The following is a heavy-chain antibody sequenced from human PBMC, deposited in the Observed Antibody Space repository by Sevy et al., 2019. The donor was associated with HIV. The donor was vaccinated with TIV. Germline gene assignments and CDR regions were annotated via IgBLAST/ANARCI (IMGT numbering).Heavy chain of an antibody. Sequence: GGSLRLSCAASGFTFSDYRMHWVRQAPGKGLEWVAVISYDGRNNKYNADSVKGRFTISRDNSKNTVYLQMNRLRAEDTAIYYCARYRVAILRSAFDYWGQVTLFTVSS. J-gene: IGHJ4*02. V-gene: IGHV3-30*04. CDR3: ARYRVAILRSAFDY. CDR2: ISYDGRNNK. D-gene: IGHD3-16*01. CDR1: GFTFSDYR.